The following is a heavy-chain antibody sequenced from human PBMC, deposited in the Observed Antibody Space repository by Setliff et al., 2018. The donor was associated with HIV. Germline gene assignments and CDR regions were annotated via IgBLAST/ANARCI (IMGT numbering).Heavy chain of an antibody. V-gene: IGHV3-21*04. CDR1: GFTFSSYR. D-gene: IGHD3-22*01. CDR2: ISGSGSSI. CDR3: AKDRNRYYYDSSGYPDY. Sequence: GGSLRLSCAASGFTFSSYRMNWVRQTPGKGLEWVSFISGSGSSIYYADSVKGRFTISRDDAKNTLYLQMNSLRAEDTAVYYCAKDRNRYYYDSSGYPDYWGQGTLVTVSS. J-gene: IGHJ4*02.